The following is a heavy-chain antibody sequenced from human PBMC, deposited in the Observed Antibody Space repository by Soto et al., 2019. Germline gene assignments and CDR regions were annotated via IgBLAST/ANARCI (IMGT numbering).Heavy chain of an antibody. CDR1: GFTFGDYA. D-gene: IGHD2-2*01. CDR3: TRAACSSTSCSWWFDY. Sequence: EVQLVESGGGLVQPGRSLRLSCTASGFTFGDYAISWFRQAPGKGLEWVGFIRSKAYGGTTEYAASVKGRFTISRDDSKSIAYLQMNSLKTEDTAVYYCTRAACSSTSCSWWFDYWGQGTLVTVSS. CDR2: IRSKAYGGTT. J-gene: IGHJ4*02. V-gene: IGHV3-49*03.